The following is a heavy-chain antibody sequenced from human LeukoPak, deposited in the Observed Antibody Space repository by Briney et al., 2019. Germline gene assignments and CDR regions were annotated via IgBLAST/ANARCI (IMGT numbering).Heavy chain of an antibody. CDR3: AKYGCSSTSCYIGYYYYGMDV. CDR2: ISGSGGST. V-gene: IGHV3-23*01. Sequence: GGSLRLSCAASGFTFSSYAMSWVRQAPGKGLEWVSAISGSGGSTYYADSVKGRFTISRDNSKNTLYLQMNSLRAEDTAVYYCAKYGCSSTSCYIGYYYYGMDVWGQGTTVTVSS. J-gene: IGHJ6*02. CDR1: GFTFSSYA. D-gene: IGHD2-2*02.